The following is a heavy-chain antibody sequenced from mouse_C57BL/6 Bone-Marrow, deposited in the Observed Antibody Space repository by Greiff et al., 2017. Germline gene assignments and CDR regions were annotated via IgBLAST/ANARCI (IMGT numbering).Heavy chain of an antibody. CDR2: ILPGSGST. CDR3: ERYYGKGDYAMDY. Sequence: QVQLKQSGAELMKPGASVKLSCKATGYTFTGYWIEWVKQRPGHGLEWIGEILPGSGSTNYNEKFKGKATFTAATSSNTAYMQLSSLTTEDSAIYYCERYYGKGDYAMDYWGQGNSVTVSS. J-gene: IGHJ4*01. V-gene: IGHV1-9*01. D-gene: IGHD2-1*01. CDR1: GYTFTGYW.